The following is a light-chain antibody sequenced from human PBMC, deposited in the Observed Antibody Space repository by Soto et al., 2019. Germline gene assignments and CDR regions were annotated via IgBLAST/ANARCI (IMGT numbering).Light chain of an antibody. J-gene: IGKJ1*01. CDR3: QRYGSSSCT. CDR2: GTS. CDR1: QSVSSSY. Sequence: VSTKTPGTLSLSPGERATLSCRASQSVSSSYLAWYQQKPGQAPRLLIYGTSSRATAIPDRFSGSGSGTDFTLTISRLEPEDFAVYYCQRYGSSSCTFGQ. V-gene: IGKV3-20*01.